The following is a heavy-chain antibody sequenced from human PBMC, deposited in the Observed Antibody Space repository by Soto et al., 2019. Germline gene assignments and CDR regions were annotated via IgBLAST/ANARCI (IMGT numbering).Heavy chain of an antibody. D-gene: IGHD3-9*01. V-gene: IGHV3-48*01. CDR2: ISSSTSTI. J-gene: IGHJ6*02. CDR3: ARGTYYDILTGYYYGMDV. CDR1: GFTFSSYS. Sequence: GGSLRLSCAASGFTFSSYSMNWVRQAPGKGLEWVSYISSSTSTIYYADSVKGRFTISRDNAKNSLYLQMNSLRAEDTAVYYCARGTYYDILTGYYYGMDVWGQGTTVTVSS.